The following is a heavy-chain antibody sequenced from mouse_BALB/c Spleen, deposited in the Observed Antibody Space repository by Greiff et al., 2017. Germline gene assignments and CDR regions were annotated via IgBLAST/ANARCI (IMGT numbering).Heavy chain of an antibody. CDR1: GFTFSSFG. CDR2: ISSGSSTI. CDR3: ARTYYGKSYAMDY. Sequence: DVQLQESGGGLVQPGGSRKLSCAASGFTFSSFGMHWVRQAPEKGLEWVAYISSGSSTIYYADTVKGRFTISRDNPKNTLFLQMTSLRSEDTAMYYCARTYYGKSYAMDYWGQGTSVTVSS. J-gene: IGHJ4*01. D-gene: IGHD2-10*01. V-gene: IGHV5-17*02.